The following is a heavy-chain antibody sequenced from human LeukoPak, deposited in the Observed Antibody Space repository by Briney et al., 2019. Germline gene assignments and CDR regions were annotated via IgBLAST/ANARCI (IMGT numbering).Heavy chain of an antibody. Sequence: KAGGSLRLSCAASGFTFSDYYMSWIRQAPGKGLEWVSYISSSGSTIYYADSVKGRFTISRDNAKNSPYLQMNSLRAEDTAVYYCARDIVVVTATPYYWGQGTLVTVSS. V-gene: IGHV3-11*04. CDR1: GFTFSDYY. CDR3: ARDIVVVTATPYY. CDR2: ISSSGSTI. D-gene: IGHD2-21*02. J-gene: IGHJ4*02.